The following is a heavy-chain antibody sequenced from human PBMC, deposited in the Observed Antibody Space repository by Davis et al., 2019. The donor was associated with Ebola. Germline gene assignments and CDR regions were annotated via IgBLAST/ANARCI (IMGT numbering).Heavy chain of an antibody. CDR3: ARAQFPTTSDH. Sequence: ASVKVSCKTSGYTFTNYGITWVRQAPGQGLEWMGWINPHNGNTNYAQNVQGRVTMTTNTSTSTAYMEVGSLRSDDTAVYFCARAQFPTTSDHWGQGTLVTVSS. CDR2: INPHNGNT. J-gene: IGHJ4*02. CDR1: GYTFTNYG. V-gene: IGHV1-18*04. D-gene: IGHD1-1*01.